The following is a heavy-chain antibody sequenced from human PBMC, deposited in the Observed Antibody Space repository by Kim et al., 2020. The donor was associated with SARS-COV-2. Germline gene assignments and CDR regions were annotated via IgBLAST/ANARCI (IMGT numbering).Heavy chain of an antibody. Sequence: GGSLRLSCAASGFTFSDYYMSWIRQAPGKGLEWVSYISSSGSTIYYADSVKGRFTISRDNAKNSLYLQMNSLRAEDTAVYYCARGQLLWFGELSGGDAFDIWGQGTMVTVSS. V-gene: IGHV3-11*04. CDR2: ISSSGSTI. J-gene: IGHJ3*02. CDR3: ARGQLLWFGELSGGDAFDI. D-gene: IGHD3-10*01. CDR1: GFTFSDYY.